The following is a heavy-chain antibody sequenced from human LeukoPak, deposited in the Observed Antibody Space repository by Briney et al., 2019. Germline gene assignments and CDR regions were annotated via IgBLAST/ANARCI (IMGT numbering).Heavy chain of an antibody. Sequence: PEASVKVSCKASGYTFTGYYMHWVRQAPGQGLEWMGWINPNSGGTNYAQKFQGRVTMTRDTSISTAYMELSRLRPDDTAVYYCASGTCSGGSCYPGDYWGQGTLVTVSS. CDR2: INPNSGGT. CDR3: ASGTCSGGSCYPGDY. CDR1: GYTFTGYY. V-gene: IGHV1-2*02. J-gene: IGHJ4*02. D-gene: IGHD2-15*01.